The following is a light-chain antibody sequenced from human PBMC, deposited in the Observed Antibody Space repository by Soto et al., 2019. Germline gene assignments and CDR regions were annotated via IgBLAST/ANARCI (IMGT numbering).Light chain of an antibody. J-gene: IGKJ4*01. CDR3: MQTLQTPLT. CDR2: LGS. Sequence: DIVMTQSPLSLPVTPGEPASISCRSSQSLLQSNGYNYLDWYLQKPGQSPQLLIYLGSNRASGVPDRFSGSGSGTDFTLKISRVEAEDVGVYYCMQTLQTPLTVGGGTKVDIK. V-gene: IGKV2-28*01. CDR1: QSLLQSNGYNY.